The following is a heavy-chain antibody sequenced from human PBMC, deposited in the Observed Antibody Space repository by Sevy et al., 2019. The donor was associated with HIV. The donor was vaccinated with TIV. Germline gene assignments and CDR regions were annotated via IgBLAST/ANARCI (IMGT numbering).Heavy chain of an antibody. J-gene: IGHJ4*02. Sequence: GGSLRLSCAASGFTFSSYSMNWVRQAPGKGLEWVSYISSSSSTIYYADSVKGRFTISRDNAKNSLYLQMNSLRGEDTAVYYCARDLDVDTAMVVDYWGQGTLVTVSS. CDR2: ISSSSSTI. CDR1: GFTFSSYS. D-gene: IGHD5-18*01. V-gene: IGHV3-48*01. CDR3: ARDLDVDTAMVVDY.